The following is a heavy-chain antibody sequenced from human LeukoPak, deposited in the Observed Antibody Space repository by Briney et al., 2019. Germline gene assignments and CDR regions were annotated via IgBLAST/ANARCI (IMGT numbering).Heavy chain of an antibody. CDR3: AKDQGPYSSWVECIDY. J-gene: IGHJ4*02. CDR1: GFTFNTYA. V-gene: IGHV3-23*01. Sequence: GGSLRLSCAASGFTFNTYAMSWVRQAPGKGLEWVSGISGGGGSTYYADSVKGRFIISRDNSKNTLYLQMNSLRAEDTALYYCAKDQGPYSSWVECIDYWGQGTLVTVSS. D-gene: IGHD6-6*01. CDR2: ISGGGGST.